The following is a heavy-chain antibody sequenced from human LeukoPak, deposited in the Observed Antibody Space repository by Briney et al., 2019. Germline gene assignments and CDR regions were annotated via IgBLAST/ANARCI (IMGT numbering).Heavy chain of an antibody. J-gene: IGHJ6*03. V-gene: IGHV4-34*01. Sequence: SETLSLTCAVYGVSFSDYSWSWLPHPPGKGLEGFGEINPSGRTNHNPSLMSRVSMSVDTSKNQISLRVSSVTAADTAVYYCARVGYSYSINDWSRTGLGAYPTKYYYYMDVWGKGTTVTVSS. CDR1: GVSFSDYS. CDR2: INPSGRT. CDR3: ARVGYSYSINDWSRTGLGAYPTKYYYYMDV. D-gene: IGHD5-18*01.